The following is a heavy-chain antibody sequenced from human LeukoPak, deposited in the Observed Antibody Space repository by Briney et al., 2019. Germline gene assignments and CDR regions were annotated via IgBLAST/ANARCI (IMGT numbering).Heavy chain of an antibody. CDR1: GFTFSTTW. CDR2: IRQDESEK. Sequence: PGGSLRLSCAASGFTFSTTWMNWVRQAPGKGLEWVANIRQDESEKQYVDSVKGRFTISRDNAKNSLYLQMNSLRAEDTAVYYCVRGGDSRYRWFDPWGQGTLVIVSS. J-gene: IGHJ5*02. CDR3: VRGGDSRYRWFDP. V-gene: IGHV3-7*01. D-gene: IGHD3-16*02.